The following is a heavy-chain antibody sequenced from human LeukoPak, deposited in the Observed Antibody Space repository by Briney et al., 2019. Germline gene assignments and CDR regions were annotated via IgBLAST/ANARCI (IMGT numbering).Heavy chain of an antibody. Sequence: GASVKVSCKASGYTFTIYDINWVRQAPGQGLEWMGWMNPNSGNTGYAQKFQGRVTMTRNTSISTAYMELSSLRSEDTAVYYCARATDGRLLWFGELLKNWFDPWGQGTLVTVSS. CDR3: ARATDGRLLWFGELLKNWFDP. V-gene: IGHV1-8*01. CDR2: MNPNSGNT. CDR1: GYTFTIYD. J-gene: IGHJ5*02. D-gene: IGHD3-10*01.